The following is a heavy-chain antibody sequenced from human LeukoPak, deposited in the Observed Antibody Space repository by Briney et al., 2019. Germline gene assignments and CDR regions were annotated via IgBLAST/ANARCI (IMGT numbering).Heavy chain of an antibody. V-gene: IGHV4-59*08. CDR2: IYYSGST. CDR3: ARHREYRSGAFDI. D-gene: IGHD6-25*01. Sequence: SETLSLTCTVSGGSISSYYWSWIRQPPGKGLEWIGYIYYSGSTNYNPSLKSRVTISVDTSKNQFSLKLSSVTAADTAVYYCARHREYRSGAFDIWGQGTMVTVSS. CDR1: GGSISSYY. J-gene: IGHJ3*02.